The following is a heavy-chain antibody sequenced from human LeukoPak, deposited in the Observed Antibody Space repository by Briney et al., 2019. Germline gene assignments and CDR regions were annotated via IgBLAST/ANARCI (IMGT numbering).Heavy chain of an antibody. CDR1: GYTFTSYG. J-gene: IGHJ6*03. CDR2: ISAYNGNT. V-gene: IGHV1-18*01. Sequence: ASVKVSCKASGYTFTSYGICWVRQAPGQGLEWMGWISAYNGNTNYAQKFQGRVTMTTDTSTSTAYMELRSLISDDTAVYYCARGYRSRYGSGPPRRYYYYMDVWGKGTTVTVSS. CDR3: ARGYRSRYGSGPPRRYYYYMDV. D-gene: IGHD3-10*01.